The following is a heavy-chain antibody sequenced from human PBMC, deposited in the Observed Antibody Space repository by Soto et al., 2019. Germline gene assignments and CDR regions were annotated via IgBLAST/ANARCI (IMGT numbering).Heavy chain of an antibody. Sequence: ASVKISCKASGGTFSSYAISWVRQAPGQGLEWMGGIIPILGTANYAQKFQGRVTITADESTSTAYMELSSLRSEDTAVYYCARDRLLGSSPRNNWFDPWGQGTLVTVSS. J-gene: IGHJ5*02. V-gene: IGHV1-69*13. CDR2: IIPILGTA. D-gene: IGHD6-13*01. CDR3: ARDRLLGSSPRNNWFDP. CDR1: GGTFSSYA.